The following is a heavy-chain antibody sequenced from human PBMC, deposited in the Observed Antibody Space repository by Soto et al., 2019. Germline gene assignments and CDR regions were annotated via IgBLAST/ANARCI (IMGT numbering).Heavy chain of an antibody. V-gene: IGHV1-69*12. CDR2: IIPIFGTA. CDR1: GGTFSSYA. Sequence: QVQLVQSGAEVKKPGSSVKVSCKASGGTFSSYAISWVRQAPGQGLEWMGGIIPIFGTANYAQKFQGRVTITADESTSTDYMELSSLRSEDRAVYYCARDLSSSSGWLRMNWFDPWGQGTLVTVSS. D-gene: IGHD6-19*01. J-gene: IGHJ5*02. CDR3: ARDLSSSSGWLRMNWFDP.